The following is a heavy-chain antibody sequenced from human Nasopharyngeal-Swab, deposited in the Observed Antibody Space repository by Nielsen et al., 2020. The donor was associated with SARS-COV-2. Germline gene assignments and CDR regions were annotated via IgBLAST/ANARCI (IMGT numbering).Heavy chain of an antibody. CDR1: GYTLTELS. CDR3: ATGFAITMVRGVRYYYYGMDV. D-gene: IGHD3-10*01. J-gene: IGHJ6*02. V-gene: IGHV1-24*01. CDR2: FDPEDGET. Sequence: ASLKVSCKVSGYTLTELSMHWVRQAPGKGLEWMGGFDPEDGETIYAQKFQGRVTMTEDTSTDTAYMELSSLRSEDTTVYYCATGFAITMVRGVRYYYYGMDVWGQGTTVTVSS.